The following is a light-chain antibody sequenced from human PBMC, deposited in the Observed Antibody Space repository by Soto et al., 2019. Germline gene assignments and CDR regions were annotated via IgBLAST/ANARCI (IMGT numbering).Light chain of an antibody. CDR1: QSVSSY. J-gene: IGKJ3*01. CDR3: HKRSNWPPLFT. CDR2: DAS. Sequence: EIVVTQSPATLSLSPGVRDTLSCRASQSVSSYLAWYQQKPGQAPSLLIYDASNRATGIPARFSGSGSGTEFTLTISSLDPDDFVVYYCHKRSNWPPLFTFGPETKVDLK. V-gene: IGKV3-11*01.